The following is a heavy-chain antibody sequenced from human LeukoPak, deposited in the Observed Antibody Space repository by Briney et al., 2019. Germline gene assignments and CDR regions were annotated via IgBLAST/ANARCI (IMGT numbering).Heavy chain of an antibody. CDR1: GGTISSYA. D-gene: IGHD3-22*01. Sequence: ASVKVSCKASGGTISSYAISWVRQAPGQGLEWMGGIIPIFGTANYAQKFQGRVTITADESTSTAYMELSSLRSEDTAVYYCARGRATYYYDSSGYSSLTYWGQGTLVTVSS. CDR3: ARGRATYYYDSSGYSSLTY. V-gene: IGHV1-69*13. J-gene: IGHJ4*02. CDR2: IIPIFGTA.